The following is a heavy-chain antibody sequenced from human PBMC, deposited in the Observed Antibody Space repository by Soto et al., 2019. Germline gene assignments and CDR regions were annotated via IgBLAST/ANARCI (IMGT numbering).Heavy chain of an antibody. V-gene: IGHV4-38-2*02. D-gene: IGHD3-10*01. J-gene: IGHJ4*02. CDR1: GFSINSGGF. Sequence: SVTLSLTCAVSGFSINSGGFWGFIRQPPGKGLEWIGSVFHSGTAYYNPSLKSRVIISVDTSKNQFSLDLDSVTAADTAVYFCARDPHYYYNNRDYVEYWGRGILVTVSS. CDR2: VFHSGTA. CDR3: ARDPHYYYNNRDYVEY.